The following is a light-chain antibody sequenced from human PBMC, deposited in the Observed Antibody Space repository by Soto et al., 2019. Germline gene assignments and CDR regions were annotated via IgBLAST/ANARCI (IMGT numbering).Light chain of an antibody. CDR1: ERVSSRY. CDR3: QQYGKTPWT. Sequence: EIVLTKSRDTLSLNTGEGATISCRAAERVSSRYLAWYQHKPGQAPRLLIYGASSRATGMRDRFSGSGSGPDFTLTISRVEPEAFGLFYCQQYGKTPWTFGRGTKVDIK. V-gene: IGKV3-20*01. J-gene: IGKJ1*01. CDR2: GAS.